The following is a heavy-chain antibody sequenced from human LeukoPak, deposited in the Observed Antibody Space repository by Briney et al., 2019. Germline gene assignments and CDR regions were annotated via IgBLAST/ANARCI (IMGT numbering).Heavy chain of an antibody. Sequence: GGSLRLSCAGSGFTFNSYAMSWVRQAPGKGLEWVCGIRGSGSETFYADSVKGRFTISRDNSINTLYLQMNNLRAEESAVYYCARGTYGLRIDNWFDPWGQGTLVTVSS. CDR2: IRGSGSET. D-gene: IGHD1-26*01. CDR3: ARGTYGLRIDNWFDP. CDR1: GFTFNSYA. J-gene: IGHJ5*02. V-gene: IGHV3-23*01.